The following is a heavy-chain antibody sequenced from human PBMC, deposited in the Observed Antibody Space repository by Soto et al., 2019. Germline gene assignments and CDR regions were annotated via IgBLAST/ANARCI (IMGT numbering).Heavy chain of an antibody. CDR3: ARYGNYEGFY. CDR2: IYYGGTT. D-gene: IGHD1-7*01. J-gene: IGHJ4*02. Sequence: QVQVQESGPGLVKPSETLSLTCTVSAGSVSRDSYFWSWVRQPPGKGLEWIGYIYYGGTTNYNPSLESRVTISVDTSKTQFSLKMSSVTAADTAIYYCARYGNYEGFYWGQGSLVTVSS. CDR1: AGSVSRDSYF. V-gene: IGHV4-61*01.